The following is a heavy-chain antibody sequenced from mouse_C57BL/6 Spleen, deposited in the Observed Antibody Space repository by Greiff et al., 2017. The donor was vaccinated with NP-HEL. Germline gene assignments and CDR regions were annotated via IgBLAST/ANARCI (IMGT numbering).Heavy chain of an antibody. Sequence: EVKLVESGGGLVKPGGSLKLSCAASGFTFSDYGMHWVRQAPEKGLEWVAYISSGSSTIYYADTVKGRFTISRDNAKNTLFLQMTSLRAEYTAMYYCARGNGDGPYYYAMDYWGQGTSVTVSS. CDR2: ISSGSSTI. D-gene: IGHD4-1*01. CDR3: ARGNGDGPYYYAMDY. CDR1: GFTFSDYG. V-gene: IGHV5-17*01. J-gene: IGHJ4*01.